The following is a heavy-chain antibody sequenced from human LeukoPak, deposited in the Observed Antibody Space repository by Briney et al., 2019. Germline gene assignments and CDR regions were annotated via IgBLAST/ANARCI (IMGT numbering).Heavy chain of an antibody. D-gene: IGHD6-13*01. CDR2: VHTGGTT. V-gene: IGHV4-61*02. J-gene: IGHJ5*02. Sequence: PSETLSLTCTVSGDSISSGSYDWSWIRQPAEKGLEWIGRVHTGGTTDCDPSLKSRVTISIDTSRNQFSLKLTSVTAADTAVYYCARGVSQIRGMWFDPWGQGTLVTVSS. CDR1: GDSISSGSYD. CDR3: ARGVSQIRGMWFDP.